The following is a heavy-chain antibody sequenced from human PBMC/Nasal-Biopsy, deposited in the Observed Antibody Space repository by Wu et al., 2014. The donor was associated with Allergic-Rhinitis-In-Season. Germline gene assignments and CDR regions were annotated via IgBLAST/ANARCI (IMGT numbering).Heavy chain of an antibody. D-gene: IGHD2-8*02. J-gene: IGHJ4*02. V-gene: IGHV3-30*09. Sequence: LRLSCAASGFSLSSYGMHWIRQAPGKGLEWLAAISFDAYNEYHADSVKGRFAISRDVSENTVFLQMTSLTPEDTAVYYCARDLTGTWTFDYWGQGTLVTVSS. CDR1: GFSLSSYG. CDR3: ARDLTGTWTFDY. CDR2: ISFDAYNE.